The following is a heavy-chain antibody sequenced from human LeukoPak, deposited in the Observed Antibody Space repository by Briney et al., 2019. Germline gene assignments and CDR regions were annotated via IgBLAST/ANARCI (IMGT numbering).Heavy chain of an antibody. CDR2: IRYDGSNK. Sequence: GGSLRLSCAASGFTCSSYGMHWVRQAPGKGLEWVAFIRYDGSNKYYADSVKGRFTISRDNSKNTLYLQMNSLRAEDTAVYYCAKRDTSGWPPVGLGYWGQGTLVTVSS. V-gene: IGHV3-30*02. CDR1: GFTCSSYG. J-gene: IGHJ4*02. D-gene: IGHD6-19*01. CDR3: AKRDTSGWPPVGLGY.